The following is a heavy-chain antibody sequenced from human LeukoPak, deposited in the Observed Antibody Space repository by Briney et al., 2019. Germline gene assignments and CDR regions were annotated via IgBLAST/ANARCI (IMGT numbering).Heavy chain of an antibody. CDR2: MNPNSGNS. V-gene: IGHV1-8*01. D-gene: IGHD2-21*02. Sequence: RASVNVSCRASGYTFTSFDFSWVRQATGQGLEWMGWMNPNSGNSGYEQRFQGRVTLTRNTAIRTAYMELSGLRSDDTAVYYCVRVRGNCGDDCYSFDSWGQGTLVTVSS. CDR1: GYTFTSFD. J-gene: IGHJ4*02. CDR3: VRVRGNCGDDCYSFDS.